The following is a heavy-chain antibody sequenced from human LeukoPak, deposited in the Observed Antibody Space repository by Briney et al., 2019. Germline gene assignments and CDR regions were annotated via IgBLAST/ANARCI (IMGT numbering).Heavy chain of an antibody. D-gene: IGHD2-2*01. V-gene: IGHV3-21*01. CDR1: GFTFNSYI. Sequence: GGSLRLSCAASGFTFNSYIMNWVRPVPGKGLEWVYSISRTGTYTFLAGSVKDRFIISRDNGRNSLYLQMNSLRPEDTAIYYCARDPLGNCTSTSCPRGPFDPWGQGTLVIVSS. J-gene: IGHJ5*02. CDR3: ARDPLGNCTSTSCPRGPFDP. CDR2: ISRTGTYT.